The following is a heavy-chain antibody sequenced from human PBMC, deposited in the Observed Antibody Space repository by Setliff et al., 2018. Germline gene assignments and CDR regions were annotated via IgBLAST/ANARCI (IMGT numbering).Heavy chain of an antibody. D-gene: IGHD3-22*01. CDR3: ARRRYYYDSSGYRWGGFYFDY. V-gene: IGHV1-24*01. CDR2: FDPEDGET. J-gene: IGHJ4*02. CDR1: GYTLTELS. Sequence: GASVKVSCKVSGYTLTELSMHWVRQAPGKGLEWMGGFDPEDGETIYAQKFQGRVTMTEDTSTDTAYMELSSLRSDDTAVYYCARRRYYYDSSGYRWGGFYFDYWGQGTLVTVSS.